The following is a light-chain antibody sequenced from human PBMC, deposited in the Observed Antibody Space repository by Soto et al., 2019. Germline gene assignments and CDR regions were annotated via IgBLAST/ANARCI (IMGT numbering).Light chain of an antibody. CDR3: QQLDNLPFT. V-gene: IGKV1-5*01. Sequence: IKLTQSPSTXSASPPHIVPLPCRASPSVSGWLAWYQQKPGEAXKXXXYDASALKRGVPSRFSGSGSGTEFNLTTSGLQPEDFATYNCQQLDNLPFTFGQGTRLEI. CDR2: DAS. CDR1: PSVSGW. J-gene: IGKJ5*01.